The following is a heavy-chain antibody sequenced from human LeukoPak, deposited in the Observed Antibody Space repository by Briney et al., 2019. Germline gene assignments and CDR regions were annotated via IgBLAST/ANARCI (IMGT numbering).Heavy chain of an antibody. CDR2: IDYDGGSG. Sequence: GGSLRLSCTVSGFTLSSYEMSWIRQAPGKGLEWVSSIDYDGGSGHYADSVEGRFTISRDNSNNTLFLHLNSLRGEDTAVYYCTRNSGWYGLSWGQGTLVTVSS. V-gene: IGHV3-23*01. CDR1: GFTLSSYE. CDR3: TRNSGWYGLS. J-gene: IGHJ1*01. D-gene: IGHD6-19*01.